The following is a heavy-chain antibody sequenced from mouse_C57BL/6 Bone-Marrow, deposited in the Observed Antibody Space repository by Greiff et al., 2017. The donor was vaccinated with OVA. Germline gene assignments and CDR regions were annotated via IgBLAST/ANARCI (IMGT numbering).Heavy chain of an antibody. CDR3: ARAIYDGYFLYAMDY. D-gene: IGHD2-3*01. V-gene: IGHV1-81*01. CDR2: IYPRSGNT. CDR1: GYTFTSYG. J-gene: IGHJ4*01. Sequence: VQLQQSGAELARPGASVKLSCKASGYTFTSYGISWVKQRTGQGLEWIGEIYPRSGNTYYNEKFKGKATLTADKSSSTAYMELRSLTSEDSAVYFCARAIYDGYFLYAMDYWGQGTSVTVSS.